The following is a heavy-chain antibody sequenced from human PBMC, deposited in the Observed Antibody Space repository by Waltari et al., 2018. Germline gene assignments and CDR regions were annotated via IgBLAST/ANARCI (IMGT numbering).Heavy chain of an antibody. V-gene: IGHV3-9*01. CDR2: ISWNSGSI. Sequence: EVQLVESGGGLVQPGRSLRLSCAASGFTFDDYAMHWVRQAPGKGLEWVSGISWNSGSIGYADSVKGLFTISRDNAKNSLYLQMNSLRAEDTALYYCAKDIGGNYDSSAHFDYWGQGTLVTVSS. D-gene: IGHD3-22*01. CDR1: GFTFDDYA. J-gene: IGHJ4*02. CDR3: AKDIGGNYDSSAHFDY.